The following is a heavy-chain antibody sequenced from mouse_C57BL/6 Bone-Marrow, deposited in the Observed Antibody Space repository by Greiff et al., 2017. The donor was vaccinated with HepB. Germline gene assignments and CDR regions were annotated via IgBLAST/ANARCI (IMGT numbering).Heavy chain of an antibody. CDR2: IYPRSGNT. D-gene: IGHD1-1*01. V-gene: IGHV1-81*01. CDR1: GYTFTSYG. J-gene: IGHJ4*01. Sequence: QVQLQQSGAELARPGASVKLSCKASGYTFTSYGISWVKQRTGKGLEWIGEIYPRSGNTYYNEKFKGKATLTADKSSSTAYMELRSLTSEDSAVYFCARRGHPYDGPPLMDYWGQGTSVTVSS. CDR3: ARRGHPYDGPPLMDY.